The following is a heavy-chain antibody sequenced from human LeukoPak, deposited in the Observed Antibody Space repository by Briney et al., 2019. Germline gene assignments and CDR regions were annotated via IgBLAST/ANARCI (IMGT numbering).Heavy chain of an antibody. CDR1: GFTFSNHG. V-gene: IGHV3-23*01. CDR3: AKIGVTGSWFFDL. Sequence: GGSLRLSCVASGFTFSNHGMSWVRQDPGKGLEGVSSISANSVYTYYAASVKGRFTISRDNSKNTLFLQMNNMGAEDTAIYFCAKIGVTGSWFFDLWGRGTLLSVSS. CDR2: ISANSVYT. J-gene: IGHJ2*01. D-gene: IGHD3-3*01.